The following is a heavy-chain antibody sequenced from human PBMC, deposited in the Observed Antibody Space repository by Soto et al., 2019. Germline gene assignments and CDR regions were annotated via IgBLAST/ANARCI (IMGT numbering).Heavy chain of an antibody. CDR3: ARIQLDTIMALDY. CDR2: IWSDGNNK. V-gene: IGHV3-33*01. D-gene: IGHD1-1*01. J-gene: IGHJ4*02. Sequence: QVQLVESGGGVVQPGRSLRLSCAASGFTFNTYGFHWVRQAPGKGLEWVAVIWSDGNNKYYADSVKGRFTISSDSSKNTLHLQMNSLRVADTAVYYCARIQLDTIMALDYWGQGTLVTVSS. CDR1: GFTFNTYG.